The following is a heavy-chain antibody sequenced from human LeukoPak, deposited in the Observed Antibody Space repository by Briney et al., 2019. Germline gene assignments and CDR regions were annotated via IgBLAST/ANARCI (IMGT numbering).Heavy chain of an antibody. CDR1: GFPFITYE. CDR3: ARLSETDY. CDR2: ISSGASTI. D-gene: IGHD1-26*01. J-gene: IGHJ4*02. Sequence: GSLSLSCAASGFPFITYEMNWVRQAPGKGLEWVSYISSGASTIYYAGSVKGRFTISRDNAKNSLYLQMNSLRAEDTAVYYCARLSETDYWGQGTLVTVSS. V-gene: IGHV3-48*03.